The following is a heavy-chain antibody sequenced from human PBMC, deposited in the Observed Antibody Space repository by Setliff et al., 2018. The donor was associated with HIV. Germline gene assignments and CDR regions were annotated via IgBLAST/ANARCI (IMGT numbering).Heavy chain of an antibody. CDR1: GGSFNGYS. Sequence: SETLSLTCAVYGGSFNGYSWTWVRQPPGKGLEWIGGINHSGRTNYNPSLKSRVTISVDTSKSQFSLKLTSVTAADTAVYYCARYGPRCDTLTGPYWGHVSLVTVS. CDR2: INHSGRT. D-gene: IGHD1-1*01. V-gene: IGHV4-34*01. CDR3: ARYGPRCDTLTGPY. J-gene: IGHJ4*01.